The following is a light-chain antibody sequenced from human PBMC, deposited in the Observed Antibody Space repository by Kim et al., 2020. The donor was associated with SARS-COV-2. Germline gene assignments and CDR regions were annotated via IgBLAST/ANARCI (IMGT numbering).Light chain of an antibody. CDR1: QSVSSSY. CDR2: GAS. J-gene: IGKJ3*01. Sequence: GERATFPCRASQSVSSSYLAWYQQKPGQAPRLLIYGASSRATGIPDRFSGSGSGTDFTLTISRLEPEDFAVYYCQQYGSSPQGFTFGPGTKVDIK. CDR3: QQYGSSPQGFT. V-gene: IGKV3-20*01.